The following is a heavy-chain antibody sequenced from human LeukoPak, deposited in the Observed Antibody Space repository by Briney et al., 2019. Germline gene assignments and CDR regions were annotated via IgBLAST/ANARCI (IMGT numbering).Heavy chain of an antibody. V-gene: IGHV4-34*01. CDR3: ARGRSGVSVVVVAATPLPGWFDP. CDR2: INHSGST. D-gene: IGHD2-15*01. CDR1: GGSFSGYY. Sequence: SETLSLTCAVYGGSFSGYYWSWIRQPPGKGLEWIVEINHSGSTNYNPSLKSRVTISVDTSKNQFSLKLSSVTAADTAVYYCARGRSGVSVVVVAATPLPGWFDPWGQGTLVTVSS. J-gene: IGHJ5*02.